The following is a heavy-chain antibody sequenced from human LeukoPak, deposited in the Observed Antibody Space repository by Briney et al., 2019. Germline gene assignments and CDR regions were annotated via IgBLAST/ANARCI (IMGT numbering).Heavy chain of an antibody. J-gene: IGHJ3*02. CDR1: GFTFDDYA. D-gene: IGHD3-22*01. CDR3: AKGGGHYYDKEHDAFDI. CDR2: ISWNSGSI. Sequence: GGSLRLSCAASGFTFDDYAMHWVRQAPGKGLEWVSGISWNSGSIGYADSVKGRFTISRDNAKNSLYLQMNSLRAEDTALYYCAKGGGHYYDKEHDAFDIWGQGTMVTDSS. V-gene: IGHV3-9*01.